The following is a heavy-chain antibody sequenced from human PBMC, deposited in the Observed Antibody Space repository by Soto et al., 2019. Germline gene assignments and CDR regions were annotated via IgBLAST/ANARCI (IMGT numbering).Heavy chain of an antibody. CDR1: GFTFSDYY. CDR3: AREYYYGMDV. V-gene: IGHV3-11*05. CDR2: ITGSSDYT. J-gene: IGHJ6*02. Sequence: QVQLVESGGGLVRPGGSLRLSCAASGFTFSDYYMTWIRQAPGTGMEWVSYITGSSDYTNYADSVKGRFTISRDNVKNSLYLQMNSLRAEDTAVYYCAREYYYGMDVWGQGTTVTVSS.